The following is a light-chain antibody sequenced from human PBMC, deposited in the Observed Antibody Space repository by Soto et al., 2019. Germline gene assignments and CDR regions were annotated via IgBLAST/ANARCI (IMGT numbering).Light chain of an antibody. Sequence: QSVLTQPPSASGTPGQRVTISCSGSTSNIGRNTVNWYQQLPGTAPKLLIFGNNQRPSGVPDRFSGSKSGTSASLAISGLQSEDETDYYSAAWDDSLNGVVFGGGTKLTVL. CDR2: GNN. J-gene: IGLJ2*01. V-gene: IGLV1-44*01. CDR3: AAWDDSLNGVV. CDR1: TSNIGRNT.